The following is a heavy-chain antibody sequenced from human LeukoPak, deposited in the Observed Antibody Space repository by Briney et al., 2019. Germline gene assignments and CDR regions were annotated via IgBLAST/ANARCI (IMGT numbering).Heavy chain of an antibody. Sequence: GGSLRLSCTASGFTVSSNYVTWVRQAPGKGLEWLAVMSYDGSNEYYANSVKGRFTISRDNSKNTLYLQMNSLRAEDTAVYYCARPGKLSQTVTSSPFDYWGQGTLVTVSS. CDR1: GFTVSSNY. CDR3: ARPGKLSQTVTSSPFDY. D-gene: IGHD4-17*01. J-gene: IGHJ4*02. V-gene: IGHV3-30*03. CDR2: MSYDGSNE.